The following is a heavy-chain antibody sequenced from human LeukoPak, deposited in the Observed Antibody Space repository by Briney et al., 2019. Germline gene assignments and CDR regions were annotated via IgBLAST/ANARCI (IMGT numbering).Heavy chain of an antibody. V-gene: IGHV2-5*02. Sequence: ESGPTLVNPTHTLTLTCTFSGFLLSTSGLGVAWIRQPPGKALEWLALIYGDDNKRYNPSLRSRLIITKDTSKNQVVLTMTNMDPVDTATYYCAHDVPGAEGFDYWGQGILVTVSS. CDR2: IYGDDNK. J-gene: IGHJ4*02. D-gene: IGHD1-14*01. CDR3: AHDVPGAEGFDY. CDR1: GFLLSTSGLG.